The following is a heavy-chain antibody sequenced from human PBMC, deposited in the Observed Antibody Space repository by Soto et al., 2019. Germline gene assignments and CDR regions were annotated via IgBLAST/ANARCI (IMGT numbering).Heavy chain of an antibody. CDR2: IKQDGSEK. CDR3: ARPVDTARGERWFDP. CDR1: GFTFSSYW. Sequence: GGSLRLSCAASGFTFSSYWMSWVRQAPGKGLEWVANIKQDGSEKYYVDSVKGRFTISRDNAKNSLYLQMNSLRAEDTAVYYCARPVDTARGERWFDPWGQGTLVTVSS. D-gene: IGHD5-18*01. V-gene: IGHV3-7*01. J-gene: IGHJ5*02.